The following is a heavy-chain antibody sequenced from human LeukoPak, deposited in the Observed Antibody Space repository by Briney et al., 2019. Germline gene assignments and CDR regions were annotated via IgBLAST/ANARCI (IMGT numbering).Heavy chain of an antibody. D-gene: IGHD6-13*01. J-gene: IGHJ5*02. CDR2: IYYSGST. Sequence: KPSETLSLTCTVSGGSISSSSYYWGWIRQPPGKGLEWIGSIYYSGSTYYNPSLKSRVTISVDTSKNQFSLKLSSVTAADTAVYYCARAVPYSSSWYWFDPWGQGTLVTVSS. CDR1: GGSISSSSYY. V-gene: IGHV4-39*07. CDR3: ARAVPYSSSWYWFDP.